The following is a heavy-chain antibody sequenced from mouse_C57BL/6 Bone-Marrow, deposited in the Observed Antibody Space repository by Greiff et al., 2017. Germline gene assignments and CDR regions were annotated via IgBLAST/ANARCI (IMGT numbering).Heavy chain of an antibody. CDR3: AFIYCYSSSTLYFDY. V-gene: IGHV8-8*01. CDR1: GFSLSTFGMG. CDR2: IWWDDDK. D-gene: IGHD1-1*01. Sequence: QVTLKVSGPGILQPSQTLSLTCSFSGFSLSTFGMGVGWIRQPSGKGLEWLAHIWWDDDKYYNPALKSQLTISKDTSKNQIFLKIAKVDTADTATYYFAFIYCYSSSTLYFDYWGQGTTLTVSS. J-gene: IGHJ2*01.